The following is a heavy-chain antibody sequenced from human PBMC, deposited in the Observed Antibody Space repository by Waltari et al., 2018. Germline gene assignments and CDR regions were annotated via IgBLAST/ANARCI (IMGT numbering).Heavy chain of an antibody. CDR2: IYYSGST. V-gene: IGHV4-59*12. D-gene: IGHD3-16*01. J-gene: IGHJ4*02. CDR3: ARGFGDY. CDR1: RGSISSYY. Sequence: QVQLQESGPGLVKPSETLSLTCTVPRGSISSYYWSWIRQPPGKGLEWIGYIYYSGSTNYNPSLKSRVTMSVDTSKNQFSLKLSSVTAADTAVYYCARGFGDYWGQGTLVTVSS.